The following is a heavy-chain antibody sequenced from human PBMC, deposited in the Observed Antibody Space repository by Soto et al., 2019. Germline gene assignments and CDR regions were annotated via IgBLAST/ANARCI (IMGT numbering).Heavy chain of an antibody. D-gene: IGHD2-15*01. V-gene: IGHV3-23*01. CDR3: AKRHNSNHCSGASCTFDY. J-gene: IGHJ4*02. CDR2: ISGDTTRT. CDR1: GFIFGSYA. Sequence: EVPLLESGGALAQPGGSLRLSCGASGFIFGSYAMTWVRQAPGKGLDWVSSISGDTTRTYYADSVKGRFTIFRDNSRNTVYLQMNGLRAEDTAVYYCAKRHNSNHCSGASCTFDYWGQGTLVTVSS.